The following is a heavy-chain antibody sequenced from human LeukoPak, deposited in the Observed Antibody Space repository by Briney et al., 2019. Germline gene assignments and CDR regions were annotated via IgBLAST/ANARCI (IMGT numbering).Heavy chain of an antibody. CDR1: GYTFTSYG. CDR3: AREKPRPGYSSSWYWFDP. V-gene: IGHV1-18*04. D-gene: IGHD6-13*01. J-gene: IGHJ5*02. Sequence: ASVKVSCKASGYTFTSYGISWVRQAPGQGLEWMEWISAYNGNTNYAQKLQGRVTMTTDTSTSTAYMELRSLRSDDTAVYYRAREKPRPGYSSSWYWFDPWGQGTLVTVSS. CDR2: ISAYNGNT.